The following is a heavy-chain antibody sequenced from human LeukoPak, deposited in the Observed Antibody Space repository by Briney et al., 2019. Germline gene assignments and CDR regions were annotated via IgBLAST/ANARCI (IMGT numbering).Heavy chain of an antibody. J-gene: IGHJ4*02. V-gene: IGHV3-7*03. CDR3: AKRTWIQLWFSFDY. Sequence: GGSLRLSCAASGFIFSSYWMSWVRQAPGKGLEWVANIKQDGSEKYYVDSVKGRFTISRDNAKNSLYLQMNSLRAEDTAVYYCAKRTWIQLWFSFDYWGQGTLVTVSS. CDR2: IKQDGSEK. CDR1: GFIFSSYW. D-gene: IGHD5-18*01.